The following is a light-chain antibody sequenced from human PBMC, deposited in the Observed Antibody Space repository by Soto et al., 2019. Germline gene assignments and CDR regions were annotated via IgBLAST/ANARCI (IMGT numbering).Light chain of an antibody. CDR3: QQRSNWPEFT. Sequence: EIVLTQSPATLSLSPGERGTLSCRASQSVSSYLAWYQQKPGQAPRLLIYDASNRATGIPARFSGSGSGTDFTLTISSLEPEDFAVYYCQQRSNWPEFTFGPGTKVDIK. CDR1: QSVSSY. CDR2: DAS. V-gene: IGKV3-11*01. J-gene: IGKJ3*01.